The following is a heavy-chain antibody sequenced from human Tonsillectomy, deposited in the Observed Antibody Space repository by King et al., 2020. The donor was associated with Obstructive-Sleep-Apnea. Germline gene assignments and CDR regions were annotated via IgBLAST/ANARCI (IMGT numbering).Heavy chain of an antibody. CDR1: GFTFSSYA. V-gene: IGHV3-23*04. CDR3: AKDTTYYDYVWGSYRSTHDAFDI. J-gene: IGHJ3*02. D-gene: IGHD3-16*02. Sequence: VQLVESGGGLVQPGGSLRLSCAASGFTFSSYAMSWVRQAPGKGLEWVSAISGSGGSTYYADSVKGRVTISRDNSKNTLYLQMNSLRAEDTAVYYCAKDTTYYDYVWGSYRSTHDAFDIWGQGTMVTVSS. CDR2: ISGSGGST.